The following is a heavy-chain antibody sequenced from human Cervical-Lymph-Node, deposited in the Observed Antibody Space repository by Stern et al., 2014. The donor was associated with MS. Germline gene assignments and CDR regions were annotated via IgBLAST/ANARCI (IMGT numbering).Heavy chain of an antibody. CDR1: GYTFITSA. D-gene: IGHD6-19*01. J-gene: IGHJ4*02. CDR2: INTNTGIP. V-gene: IGHV7-4-1*02. CDR3: ARSRVSVAGNYGY. Sequence: DQLVESGSELKKPGASVKVSCKASGYTFITSAMSWVRQAPGQGLEWMGWINTNTGIPTYAQGFTGRFVFALDTSVSTAYLEISSLKAEDTAVYYCARSRVSVAGNYGYWGQGTLITVSS.